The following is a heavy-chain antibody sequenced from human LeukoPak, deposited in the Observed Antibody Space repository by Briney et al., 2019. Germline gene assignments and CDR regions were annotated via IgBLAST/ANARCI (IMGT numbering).Heavy chain of an antibody. CDR1: GFTFSSYD. CDR2: ICGSGGST. D-gene: IGHD3-22*01. Sequence: GGSLRLSCAASGFTFSSYDMSWVRQAPGKGLEWVSAICGSGGSTYYADSVKGRFTISRDNSKNTLYVQMNSLRAEDTAVYYCAKDGGSGYYYFDYWGQGTLVTVSS. J-gene: IGHJ4*02. CDR3: AKDGGSGYYYFDY. V-gene: IGHV3-23*01.